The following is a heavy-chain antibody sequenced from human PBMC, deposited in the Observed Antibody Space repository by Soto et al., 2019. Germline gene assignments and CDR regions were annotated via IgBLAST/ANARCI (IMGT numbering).Heavy chain of an antibody. Sequence: QVQLVESGGGVVQPGRSLRLSCAASGFTFSSYGMHWVRQAPGKGLEWVAVISYDGSNKYYADSVKGRFTISRDNSKNTVYLQMNSLRAEDTALYYCAKDRDDYDFWSIDKYYFEYWGQGTLVTVS. CDR2: ISYDGSNK. J-gene: IGHJ4*02. V-gene: IGHV3-30*18. D-gene: IGHD3-3*01. CDR3: AKDRDDYDFWSIDKYYFEY. CDR1: GFTFSSYG.